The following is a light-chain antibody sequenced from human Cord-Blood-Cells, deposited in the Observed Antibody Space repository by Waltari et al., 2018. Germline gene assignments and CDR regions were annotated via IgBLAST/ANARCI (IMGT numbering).Light chain of an antibody. V-gene: IGKV1-39*01. CDR3: QQSYSTPLT. J-gene: IGKJ4*01. CDR1: QSISSY. Sequence: MTQSPVFLSASVGDCLSITCRASQSISSYLNWYQQKPGKAPKLLIYSASSLQSGVPSRFSGSGSGTDFTLTISRLQPVDFATYYCQQSYSTPLTFGGGTKVEIK. CDR2: SAS.